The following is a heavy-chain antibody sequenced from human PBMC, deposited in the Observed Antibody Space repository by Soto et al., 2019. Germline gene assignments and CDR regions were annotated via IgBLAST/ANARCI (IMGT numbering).Heavy chain of an antibody. V-gene: IGHV1-8*01. CDR2: MNPDSGNT. J-gene: IGHJ5*02. CDR3: GRGRFRRTWFDP. Sequence: QVQLVQSGAEVKKPGASVKVSCKASGYTFTNYDIHWVRQATGQGLEWMGWMNPDSGNTGQSKQFQGRVTMTRDTSLSTAYLEMSRLRSEDTAVYCCGRGRFRRTWFDPWGHGTLVTVSS. CDR1: GYTFTNYD. D-gene: IGHD3-16*01.